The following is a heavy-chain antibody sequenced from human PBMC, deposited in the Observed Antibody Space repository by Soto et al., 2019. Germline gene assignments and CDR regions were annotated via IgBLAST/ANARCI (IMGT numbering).Heavy chain of an antibody. J-gene: IGHJ4*02. V-gene: IGHV4-31*03. Sequence: SETLSLTCTVSGGSIRWGGFYWTWVRLHPGKGLEWIGYIYHTGATYYNPSLKSRVAISGDTSKNQFSLRLGSVTAADTAVYYCAREGNFYDGSAYPGGFDYWGQGTLVTVSS. CDR3: AREGNFYDGSAYPGGFDY. CDR2: IYHTGAT. CDR1: GGSIRWGGFY. D-gene: IGHD3-22*01.